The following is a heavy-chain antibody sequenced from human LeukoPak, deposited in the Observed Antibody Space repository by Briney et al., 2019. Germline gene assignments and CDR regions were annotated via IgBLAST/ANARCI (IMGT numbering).Heavy chain of an antibody. CDR1: GGSFSGYY. D-gene: IGHD6-13*01. CDR3: ARGKYSSSWYLATNNWFDP. Sequence: SETLSLTCAVYGGSFSGYYWSWIRQPPGKGLEWIGEINHSGSTNYNPSLKSRVTISVDTSKNQFSLKLSPVTAADTAVYYCARGKYSSSWYLATNNWFDPWGQGTLVTVSS. V-gene: IGHV4-34*01. CDR2: INHSGST. J-gene: IGHJ5*02.